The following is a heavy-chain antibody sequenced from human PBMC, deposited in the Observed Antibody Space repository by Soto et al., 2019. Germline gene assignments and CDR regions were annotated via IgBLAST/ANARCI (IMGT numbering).Heavy chain of an antibody. D-gene: IGHD1-1*01. V-gene: IGHV1-8*01. CDR1: GYTFTSYD. CDR2: MNPNTGNS. J-gene: IGHJ4*02. Sequence: VASVKVSCKASGYTFTSYDIYWVRQATGQGLEWMGWMNPNTGNSGYAQKVQGRVTMTSDTSISTAHMELSSLRSEDTAVYYCARRAETNGWNGFGADKYYFDFWGQGTLVTVSS. CDR3: ARRAETNGWNGFGADKYYFDF.